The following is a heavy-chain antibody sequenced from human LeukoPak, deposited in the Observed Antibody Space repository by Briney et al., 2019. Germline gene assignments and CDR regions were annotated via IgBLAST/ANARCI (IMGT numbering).Heavy chain of an antibody. D-gene: IGHD1-26*01. Sequence: GGSLRLSCAASGFTFSSYAMHWVRQAPGKGLEWVAVISYDGSNKYYADSVKGRFTISRDNSKNTLYLQMNSLRAEDTAVYYCAKGDWYFDYWGQGTLVTASS. CDR2: ISYDGSNK. CDR3: AKGDWYFDY. CDR1: GFTFSSYA. J-gene: IGHJ4*02. V-gene: IGHV3-30-3*01.